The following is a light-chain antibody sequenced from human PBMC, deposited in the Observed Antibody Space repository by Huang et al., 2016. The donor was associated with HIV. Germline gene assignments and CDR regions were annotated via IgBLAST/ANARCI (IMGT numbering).Light chain of an antibody. J-gene: IGKJ1*01. V-gene: IGKV3D-15*01. CDR3: QHYNNWPPWT. CDR2: GAS. Sequence: IVMTQSPVTLSVSPGERATLSCRASAGVSKNVACYQQRPGQTPRLLIHGASTRHTGVPAKFSGRGSGTEFTLTITNLQPEDSAVYYCQHYNNWPPWTFGPGTQVEI. CDR1: AGVSKN.